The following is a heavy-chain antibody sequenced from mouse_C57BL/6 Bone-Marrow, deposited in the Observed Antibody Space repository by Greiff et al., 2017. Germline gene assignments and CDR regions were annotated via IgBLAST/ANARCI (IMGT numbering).Heavy chain of an antibody. V-gene: IGHV1-18*01. CDR3: ARSDDAGLYYYAMDH. J-gene: IGHJ4*01. CDR2: INPNNGGT. Sequence: EVQLQQSGPELVKPGASVKIPCKASGYTFTDYNMDWVKQSHGKSLEWIGDINPNNGGTIYNQKFKGKATLTVDKSSSTAYMELRSLTSEDTAVYYCARSDDAGLYYYAMDHWGQGTSVTVSS. CDR1: GYTFTDYN. D-gene: IGHD2-12*01.